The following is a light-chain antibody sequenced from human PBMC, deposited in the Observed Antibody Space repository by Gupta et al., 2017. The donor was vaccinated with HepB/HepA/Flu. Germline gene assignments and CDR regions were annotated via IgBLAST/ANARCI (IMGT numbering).Light chain of an antibody. J-gene: IGLJ2*01. Sequence: ALTQPASVXGSPGQXXXISXTXTSSDVGGYNYVSWYQQHPGKAPKLMIYDVSNRPSGVSNRFSGSKSGNTASLTISGLQAEDEADYYCSSYTSSSTRVVFGGGTKLTVL. CDR3: SSYTSSSTRVV. V-gene: IGLV2-14*03. CDR2: DVS. CDR1: SSDVGGYNY.